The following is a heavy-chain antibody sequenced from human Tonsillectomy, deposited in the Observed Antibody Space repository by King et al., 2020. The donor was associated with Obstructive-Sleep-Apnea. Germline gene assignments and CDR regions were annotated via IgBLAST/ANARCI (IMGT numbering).Heavy chain of an antibody. V-gene: IGHV4-59*08. CDR3: ARHRGVEDYGGYGDYFDY. CDR1: GDSGASISNYY. Sequence: QLQESGPGLVKPSETLSLTCTVSGDSGASISNYYWSWIRQPPGKGLEWIGYMYYSGNTNFNPSLKSRVTISADSSKIQFSLRLRSVTAADTAVYYFARHRGVEDYGGYGDYFDYWGQGTLVTVSS. CDR2: MYYSGNT. D-gene: IGHD5-12*01. J-gene: IGHJ4*02.